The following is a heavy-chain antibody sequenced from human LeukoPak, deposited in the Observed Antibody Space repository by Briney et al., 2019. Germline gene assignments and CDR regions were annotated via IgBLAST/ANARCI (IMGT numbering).Heavy chain of an antibody. CDR2: ISWNSGSI. J-gene: IGHJ5*02. CDR3: AKDGAYCGGDCYSGWFDP. CDR1: GFTFDDYA. D-gene: IGHD2-21*02. Sequence: AGRSLRLSRAASGFTFDDYAMHWVRQAPGKGLEWVSGISWNSGSIGYADSVKGRFTISRDNAKNSLYLQMNSLRAEDTALYYCAKDGAYCGGDCYSGWFDPWGQGTLVTVSS. V-gene: IGHV3-9*01.